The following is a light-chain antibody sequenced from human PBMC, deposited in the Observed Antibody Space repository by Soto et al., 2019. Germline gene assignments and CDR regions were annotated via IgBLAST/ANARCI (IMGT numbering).Light chain of an antibody. CDR3: NSYTSSSTYV. V-gene: IGLV2-14*03. CDR1: SSDVGGYNY. CDR2: DVT. Sequence: QSVLTQPASVSGSPGQSITISCTGTSSDVGGYNYVYWYQQHSGKVPKLMIYDVTNRPSGVSNRFSGSKSGNTASLTISGFQAEDEADYYCNSYTSSSTYVFGTGTKVTVL. J-gene: IGLJ1*01.